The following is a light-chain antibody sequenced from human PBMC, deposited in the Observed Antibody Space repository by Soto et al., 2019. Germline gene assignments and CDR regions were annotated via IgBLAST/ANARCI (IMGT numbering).Light chain of an antibody. V-gene: IGKV1-27*01. CDR2: AAS. J-gene: IGKJ4*01. Sequence: DIQMTQSPSSLSASVGDRVTITCRASQGISNYLAWYQHIPGKVPKLLISAASTLHSGVLSRFSGSGSGTAFTLISSCWQVQYAASYSCLKYFNVPTFGGWTNVEIK. CDR1: QGISNY. CDR3: LKYFNVPT.